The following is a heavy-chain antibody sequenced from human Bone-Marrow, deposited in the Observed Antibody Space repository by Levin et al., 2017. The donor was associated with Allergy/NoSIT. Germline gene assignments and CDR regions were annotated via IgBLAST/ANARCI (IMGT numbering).Heavy chain of an antibody. CDR3: VKDLYPSGSSTYYFYGVDV. CDR2: ISYDENNK. Sequence: PGESLKISCAASGFTFTSYGMHWVRQAPGKGLEWVAVISYDENNKYYTDSVKGRFTISKDKSKNTLYLQMNSLTPEDTGIYYCVKDLYPSGSSTYYFYGVDVWGRGTTVIVSS. D-gene: IGHD1-26*01. CDR1: GFTFTSYG. J-gene: IGHJ6*02. V-gene: IGHV3-30*18.